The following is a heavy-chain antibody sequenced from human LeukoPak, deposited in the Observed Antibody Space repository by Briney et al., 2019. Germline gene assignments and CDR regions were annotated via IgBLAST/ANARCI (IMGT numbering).Heavy chain of an antibody. CDR3: ARASPADFNL. CDR1: EFTFSNYW. J-gene: IGHJ2*01. V-gene: IGHV3-74*01. CDR2: IRGDGIVT. Sequence: GGSLRLSCVASEFTFSNYWIHWVRQAPGEGRVWVSRIRGDGIVTNYADSVEGRFTVSRDNAKNTVHLQMNSLRDDDTAVYYWARASPADFNLWGRGTLVTVSS.